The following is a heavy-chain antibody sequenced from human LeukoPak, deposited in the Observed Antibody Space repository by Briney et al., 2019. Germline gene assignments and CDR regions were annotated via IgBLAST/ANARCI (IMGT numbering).Heavy chain of an antibody. CDR2: VSPGDSDT. CDR3: AVPSPSPTSSDY. V-gene: IGHV5-51*01. D-gene: IGHD2-2*01. Sequence: GESLKISCKGSGYSFTTYRIGWVRQMPGKGLEWMGVVSPGDSDTTYSPSFQGQVTISADKSISTAYLQWSSLKASDTAMYYCAVPSPSPTSSDYWGQGTLVTVSS. CDR1: GYSFTTYR. J-gene: IGHJ4*02.